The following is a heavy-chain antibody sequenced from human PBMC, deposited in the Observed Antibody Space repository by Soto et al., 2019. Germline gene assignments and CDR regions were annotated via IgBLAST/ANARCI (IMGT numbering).Heavy chain of an antibody. Sequence: SQTLSLTCAISGDSVSSNSAAWNWVRQSPSRGLEWLGRTYYRSKWYDDFAFSVRSRLTINPDTSKNQFSLQLSSVTPEDTANYCARDLSGALGVWGQGTTVTVSS. CDR2: TYYRSKWYD. CDR3: ARDLSGALGV. D-gene: IGHD6-25*01. CDR1: GDSVSSNSAA. V-gene: IGHV6-1*01. J-gene: IGHJ6*02.